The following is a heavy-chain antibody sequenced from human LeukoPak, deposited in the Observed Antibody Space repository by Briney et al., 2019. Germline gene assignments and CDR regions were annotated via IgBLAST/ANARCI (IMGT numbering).Heavy chain of an antibody. V-gene: IGHV3-23*01. CDR3: AKDGGLWVSAHWGDS. J-gene: IGHJ4*02. CDR1: GFTFRSHA. CDR2: IYENGGTT. Sequence: PGGSLRLSCVGSGFTFRSHAMSWVRQAPEKGLEFVSGIYENGGTTYYADSVKGRFIVSRDNSKNTLFLQMNSLRAEDTAVYYCAKDGGLWVSAHWGDSWGRGTLVTVFS. D-gene: IGHD7-27*01.